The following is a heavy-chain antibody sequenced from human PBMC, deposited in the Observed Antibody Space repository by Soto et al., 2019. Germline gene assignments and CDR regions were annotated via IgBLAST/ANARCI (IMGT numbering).Heavy chain of an antibody. CDR3: ASVGIAAAGGGY. CDR1: GFTFSSYS. D-gene: IGHD6-13*01. J-gene: IGHJ4*02. CDR2: ISSSSSYI. V-gene: IGHV3-21*01. Sequence: EVQLVESGGGLVKPGGSLRLSGAASGFTFSSYSMNWVREAPGKGLEWVSSISSSSSYIYYADSVKGRFTISRDNAKNSLYLQMNSLRAEDTAVYYCASVGIAAAGGGYWGQGTLVTVSS.